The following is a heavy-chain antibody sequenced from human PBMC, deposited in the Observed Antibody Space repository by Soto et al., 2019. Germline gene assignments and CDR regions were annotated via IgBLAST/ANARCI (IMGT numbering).Heavy chain of an antibody. CDR3: ARGQKYCSGGSCYLGDHYYGMDV. J-gene: IGHJ6*02. CDR1: GYTFTSYD. Sequence: ASVKVSCKASGYTFTSYDINWVRQATGQGLERMGWMNPNSGNTGYAQKFQGRVTMTRNTSISTAYMELSSLRSEDTAVYYCARGQKYCSGGSCYLGDHYYGMDVWGQGTTVTVSS. D-gene: IGHD2-15*01. V-gene: IGHV1-8*01. CDR2: MNPNSGNT.